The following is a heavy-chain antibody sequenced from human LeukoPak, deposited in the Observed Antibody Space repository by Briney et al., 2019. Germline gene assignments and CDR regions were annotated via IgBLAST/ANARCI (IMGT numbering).Heavy chain of an antibody. V-gene: IGHV3-21*04. D-gene: IGHD1-26*01. CDR1: GFTFSSYS. J-gene: IGHJ4*02. Sequence: PGGSLRLSCAASGFTFSSYSMNWVRQAPGKGLEWVSSISSSSSYIYYADSVKGRFTISRDNSKNTLYLQMNSLRAEDTAVYYCAKDLVTGGSYPDYWGQGTLVTVSS. CDR3: AKDLVTGGSYPDY. CDR2: ISSSSSYI.